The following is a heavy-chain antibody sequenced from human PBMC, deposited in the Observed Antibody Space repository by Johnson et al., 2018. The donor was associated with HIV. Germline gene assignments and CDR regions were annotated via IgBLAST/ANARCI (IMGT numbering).Heavy chain of an antibody. D-gene: IGHD2-21*02. CDR1: GFTFSSYG. CDR3: ASQIVVVTSDDAFDI. J-gene: IGHJ3*02. V-gene: IGHV3-7*01. Sequence: EVQLVESGGDVVQPGRSLRLSCAASGFTFSSYGMHWVRQAPGKGLEWVANIKQDGSEKYYVDSVKGRFTISRDNAKNSLYLQMNSLRAEDTAVYYCASQIVVVTSDDAFDIWGQGTRVTVSS. CDR2: IKQDGSEK.